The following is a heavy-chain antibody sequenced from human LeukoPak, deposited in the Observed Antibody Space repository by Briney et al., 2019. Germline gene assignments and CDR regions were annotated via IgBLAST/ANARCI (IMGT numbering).Heavy chain of an antibody. CDR2: IYYSGST. CDR3: ARENEYSSSLDY. CDR1: GGSISSHY. V-gene: IGHV4-59*11. D-gene: IGHD6-6*01. Sequence: SETLSLTCTVSGGSISSHYWSWIRQPPGKGLEWIGYIYYSGSTNYNPSLKSRVTISVDTSKNQFSLKLSSVTAADTAVYYCARENEYSSSLDYWGQGTLVTVSS. J-gene: IGHJ4*02.